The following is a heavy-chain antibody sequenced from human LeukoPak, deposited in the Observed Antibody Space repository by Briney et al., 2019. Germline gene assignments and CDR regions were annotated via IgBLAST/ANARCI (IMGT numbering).Heavy chain of an antibody. J-gene: IGHJ4*02. Sequence: GALRLSCAAFGFTFSTYAMSWVRQIPGNGLEWVSAISGSDDGTFYADSVKGRFTISRDNSRNTLYLQTNTLRAEDTAVYFCDKSPVSSCRGSFCYPFDYWGQGNLVTVSS. CDR2: ISGSDDGT. D-gene: IGHD2-15*01. V-gene: IGHV3-23*01. CDR1: GFTFSTYA. CDR3: DKSPVSSCRGSFCYPFDY.